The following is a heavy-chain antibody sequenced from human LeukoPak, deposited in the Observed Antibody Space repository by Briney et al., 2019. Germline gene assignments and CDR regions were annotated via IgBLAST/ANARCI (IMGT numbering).Heavy chain of an antibody. Sequence: PSETLSLTCTVSGGSVSSSFYYWGWIRQPPGKGLEWIGSLYYSGSTHYNPALKSRVTMSLDTSKNQFSLNLSSVTAADTAVFFCAGAATFSVDYWGQGTLVTVSS. J-gene: IGHJ4*02. CDR2: LYYSGST. CDR1: GGSVSSSFYY. CDR3: AGAATFSVDY. V-gene: IGHV4-39*01. D-gene: IGHD2-15*01.